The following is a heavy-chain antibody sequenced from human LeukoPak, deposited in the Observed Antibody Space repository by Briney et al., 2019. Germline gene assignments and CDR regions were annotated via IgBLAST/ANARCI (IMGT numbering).Heavy chain of an antibody. CDR1: GFTFSSYA. Sequence: PGGSLRLSCAASGFTFSSYAMHWVRQAPGKGLEYVSAISSNGGSTYYANSVKGRFTISRDNSKNTLYLQMGSLRAEDMAVYYCARQRGPEPSGCFDYWGQGNLVTVSS. CDR3: ARQRGPEPSGCFDY. J-gene: IGHJ4*02. D-gene: IGHD6-19*01. V-gene: IGHV3-64*01. CDR2: ISSNGGST.